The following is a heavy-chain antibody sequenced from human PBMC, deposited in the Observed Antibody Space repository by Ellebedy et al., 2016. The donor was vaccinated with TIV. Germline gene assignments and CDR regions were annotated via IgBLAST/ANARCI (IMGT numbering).Heavy chain of an antibody. D-gene: IGHD4-17*01. CDR2: INPNSGGT. Sequence: AASVKISCKASGYTFTGYYMHWVRQAPGQGLEWMGWINPNSGGTNYAQTFQGRVTMTRDTSISTAYMELSRLRSDDTAVYYCARGITVTTGGVYWGQGTLVTVSS. CDR3: ARGITVTTGGVY. J-gene: IGHJ4*02. CDR1: GYTFTGYY. V-gene: IGHV1-2*02.